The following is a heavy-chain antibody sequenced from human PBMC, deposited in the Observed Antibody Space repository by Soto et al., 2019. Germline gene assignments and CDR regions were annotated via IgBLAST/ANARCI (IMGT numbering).Heavy chain of an antibody. Sequence: QLQLQESGPGLVKPSETLSLTCTVSGGSISSSSYYWGWIRQPPGKGLEWIGSIYYSGSTYYNPSLTSRVTISVDTSKNQFSLKLSSVTAADTAVYYCASSSNWNYGSYAFDIWGQGTMVTVSS. J-gene: IGHJ3*02. CDR2: IYYSGST. V-gene: IGHV4-39*01. CDR3: ASSSNWNYGSYAFDI. CDR1: GGSISSSSYY. D-gene: IGHD1-7*01.